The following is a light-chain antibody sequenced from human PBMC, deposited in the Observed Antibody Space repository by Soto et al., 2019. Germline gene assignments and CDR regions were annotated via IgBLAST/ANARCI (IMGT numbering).Light chain of an antibody. CDR3: MQALQTGYT. CDR2: LGS. Sequence: DIVMTQSPLSLPVTPGEPASISCRSSQSLLHSNGYNYLDRYRQRAGQSQQLLIYLGSNRASGVTDRFSGSGSGKDFTLKISRVEAEDVGFYYCMQALQTGYTFGQGTKLEIK. J-gene: IGKJ2*01. CDR1: QSLLHSNGYNY. V-gene: IGKV2-28*01.